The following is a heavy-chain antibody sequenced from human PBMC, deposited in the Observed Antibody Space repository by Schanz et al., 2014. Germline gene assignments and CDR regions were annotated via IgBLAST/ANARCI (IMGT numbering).Heavy chain of an antibody. Sequence: EVQLVESGGGLVQPGGSLRLSCAASGFTFSSSWMNWVRQPPGKGLEWVANIKQDGSEAYYVDSVKGRFTISRDNAKNSLDLQMSSLRAEDTAVYYCARDKGGYYPFDYWGQGTLVTVSS. CDR3: ARDKGGYYPFDY. V-gene: IGHV3-7*01. CDR2: IKQDGSEA. CDR1: GFTFSSSW. J-gene: IGHJ4*02. D-gene: IGHD3-3*01.